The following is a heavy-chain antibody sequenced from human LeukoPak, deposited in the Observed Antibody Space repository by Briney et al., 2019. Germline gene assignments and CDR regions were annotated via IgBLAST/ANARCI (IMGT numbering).Heavy chain of an antibody. V-gene: IGHV4-59*08. Sequence: SETLSLTCTVSGGSISSYYWSWIRQPPGKGLEWIGYIYYSGSTNYNPSLKSRVTISVDTSKNQFSLKLSSVTAADTAVYYCARAVGVAGIVDYWGQGTLVTVSS. D-gene: IGHD6-19*01. J-gene: IGHJ4*02. CDR1: GGSISSYY. CDR3: ARAVGVAGIVDY. CDR2: IYYSGST.